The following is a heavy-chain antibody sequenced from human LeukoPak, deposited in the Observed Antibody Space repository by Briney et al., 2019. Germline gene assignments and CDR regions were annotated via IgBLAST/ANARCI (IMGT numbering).Heavy chain of an antibody. V-gene: IGHV1-69*04. CDR2: IIPFLDIA. Sequence: GASVKVSCKASGGTFSRNAISWVRQAPGQGLEWMGRIIPFLDIANYAQKFQGRVTITADKSTTTAYMELSSLRSEDTAMYYCARDTLPQFTYFDFWGQGTLVTVSS. J-gene: IGHJ4*02. CDR1: GGTFSRNA. D-gene: IGHD3-10*01. CDR3: ARDTLPQFTYFDF.